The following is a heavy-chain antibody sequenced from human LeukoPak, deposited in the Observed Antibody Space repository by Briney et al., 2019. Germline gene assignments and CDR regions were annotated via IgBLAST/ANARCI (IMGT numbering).Heavy chain of an antibody. J-gene: IGHJ4*02. D-gene: IGHD3-22*01. CDR3: ARAYYYDSSGYGHYFDY. Sequence: NASETLSLTCTVSGGSISSSSYYWGWIRQPPGKGLEWIGSIYYSGSTYYNPSLKSRVTISVDTSKNQFSLQLNSVTPEDTAVYYCARAYYYDSSGYGHYFDYWGQGTLVTVSS. V-gene: IGHV4-39*07. CDR1: GGSISSSSYY. CDR2: IYYSGST.